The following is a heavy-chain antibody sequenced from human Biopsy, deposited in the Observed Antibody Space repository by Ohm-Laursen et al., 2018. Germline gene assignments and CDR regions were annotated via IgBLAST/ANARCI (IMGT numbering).Heavy chain of an antibody. D-gene: IGHD3-22*01. CDR2: INHSGRT. V-gene: IGHV4-34*01. Sequence: SDTLSLTCAVYGESFNGYYWSWIRQTPGKGLEWIGEINHSGRTNYNPSLKSRVTISVDTSKTHFSLKVRSVTAADTAVYYCVRGVDYYDPYHYYALDVWGQGATVTVSS. CDR1: GESFNGYY. J-gene: IGHJ6*02. CDR3: VRGVDYYDPYHYYALDV.